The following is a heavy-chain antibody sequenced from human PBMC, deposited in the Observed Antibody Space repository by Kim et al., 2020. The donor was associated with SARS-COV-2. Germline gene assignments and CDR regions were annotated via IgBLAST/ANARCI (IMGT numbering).Heavy chain of an antibody. D-gene: IGHD2-15*01. J-gene: IGHJ4*02. CDR3: ARGDLKFVVAAPYYFDY. V-gene: IGHV4-39*07. Sequence: LKSRVTISVDTSKNQFSLKLSSVTAADTAVYYCARGDLKFVVAAPYYFDYWGQGTLVTVSS.